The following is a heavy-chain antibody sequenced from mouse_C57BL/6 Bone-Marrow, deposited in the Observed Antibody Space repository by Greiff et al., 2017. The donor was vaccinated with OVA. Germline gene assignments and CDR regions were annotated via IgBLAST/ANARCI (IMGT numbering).Heavy chain of an antibody. J-gene: IGHJ2*01. V-gene: IGHV1-26*01. Sequence: EVKLQQSGPELVKPGASVKISCKASGYTFTDYYMNWVKQSHGKSLEWIGDINPNNGGTSYNQKFKGKATLTVDKSSSTAYMELRSLTSEDSAVYYCARGLLGYFDYWGQGTTLTVSS. D-gene: IGHD2-10*01. CDR3: ARGLLGYFDY. CDR2: INPNNGGT. CDR1: GYTFTDYY.